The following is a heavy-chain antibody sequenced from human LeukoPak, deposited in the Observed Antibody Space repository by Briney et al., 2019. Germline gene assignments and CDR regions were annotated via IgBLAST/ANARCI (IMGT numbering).Heavy chain of an antibody. D-gene: IGHD6-19*01. V-gene: IGHV4-39*07. CDR2: IYYSGST. Sequence: PSETLSLTCTVSGGSISSSSYYWGWIRQPPGKGLEWIGSIYYSGSTYYNPSLKSRVTISVDTSKNQFSLKLSSVTAADTAVYYCARGFLPVAGPVDYWGQGTLVTVSS. CDR3: ARGFLPVAGPVDY. J-gene: IGHJ4*02. CDR1: GGSISSSSYY.